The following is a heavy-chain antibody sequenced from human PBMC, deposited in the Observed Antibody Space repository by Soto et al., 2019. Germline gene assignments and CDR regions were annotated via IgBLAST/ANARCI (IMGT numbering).Heavy chain of an antibody. J-gene: IGHJ4*02. CDR2: ISYDGSNK. V-gene: IGHV3-30*18. CDR1: GFTFSSYG. CDR3: AKDPHSSPADWAFDY. Sequence: PGGSLRLSCAASGFTFSSYGMHWVRQAPGKGLEWVAVISYDGSNKYYADSVKGRFTISRDNSKNTLYLQMNSLRAEDTAVYYCAKDPHSSPADWAFDYWGQGTLVTSPQ. D-gene: IGHD2-2*01.